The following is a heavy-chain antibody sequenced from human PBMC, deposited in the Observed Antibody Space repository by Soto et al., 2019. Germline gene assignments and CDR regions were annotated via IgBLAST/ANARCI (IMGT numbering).Heavy chain of an antibody. CDR3: ASSQLGGGYDYYYYYYMNA. J-gene: IGHJ6*03. D-gene: IGHD5-12*01. Sequence: ASGKVSCKASVYTFTSYGISWVRQAPGQGLEWMGWISAYNGNTNYAQKLQGRVTMTTDTSTSTAYMELRSLRSDDTAVYYCASSQLGGGYDYYYYYYMNAWAKGTTVTVSS. V-gene: IGHV1-18*01. CDR2: ISAYNGNT. CDR1: VYTFTSYG.